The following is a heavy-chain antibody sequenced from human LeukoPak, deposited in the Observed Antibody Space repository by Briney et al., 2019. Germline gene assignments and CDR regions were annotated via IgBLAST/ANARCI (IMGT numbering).Heavy chain of an antibody. CDR3: ARYDPTRIFDY. V-gene: IGHV3-53*01. D-gene: IGHD3-3*01. CDR1: GFTVSSNY. CDR2: IYSGGST. J-gene: IGHJ4*02. Sequence: GGSLRLSCAASGFTVSSNYMSWVRQAPGKGLEWVSVIYSGGSTYYADSVKGRFTISRDNAKNSLYLQVSSLRAEDTAVYYCARYDPTRIFDYWGQGTLVTVSS.